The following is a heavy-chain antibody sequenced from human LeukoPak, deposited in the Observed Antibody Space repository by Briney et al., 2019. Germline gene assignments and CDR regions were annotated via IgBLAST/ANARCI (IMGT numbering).Heavy chain of an antibody. V-gene: IGHV4-61*02. Sequence: SETLSLTCTVSGGSISSGSYYWSWIRQPAGTGLEWIGRIYTSGSTNYNPSLKSRVTISVDTSKNQFSLKLSSVTAADTAVYYCARVGPTMVRGVPNYFDYWGQGTLVTVSS. CDR1: GGSISSGSYY. CDR3: ARVGPTMVRGVPNYFDY. D-gene: IGHD3-10*01. CDR2: IYTSGST. J-gene: IGHJ4*02.